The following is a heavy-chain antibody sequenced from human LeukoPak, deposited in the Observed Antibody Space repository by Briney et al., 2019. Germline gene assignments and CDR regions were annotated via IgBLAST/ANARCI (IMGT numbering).Heavy chain of an antibody. D-gene: IGHD6-6*01. V-gene: IGHV3-48*03. CDR2: ISSGGETM. Sequence: GGSLRLSCAASGFTLSPYEMNWVRQAPGKGLEWVSYISSGGETMYYADSVKGRFTISRDNAKNSLYLQMNSLRVEDTAVYYCARVVRSVDYWGQGTLVTVSS. CDR1: GFTLSPYE. J-gene: IGHJ4*02. CDR3: ARVVRSVDY.